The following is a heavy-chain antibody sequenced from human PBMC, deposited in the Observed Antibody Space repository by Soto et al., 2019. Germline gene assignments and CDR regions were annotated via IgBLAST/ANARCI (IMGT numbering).Heavy chain of an antibody. CDR2: INPNSGGT. CDR1: GYTFTGYY. CDR3: ARDYPPDYYDSSGYYFGGWFDL. V-gene: IGHV1-2*02. J-gene: IGHJ5*02. D-gene: IGHD3-22*01. Sequence: PSVKVSCKASGYTFTGYYMHWVRQAPGQGLEWMGWINPNSGGTNYAQKFQGRVTMTRDTSISTAYMELSRLRFDDTAVYYCARDYPPDYYDSSGYYFGGWFDLWGQGTLVTV.